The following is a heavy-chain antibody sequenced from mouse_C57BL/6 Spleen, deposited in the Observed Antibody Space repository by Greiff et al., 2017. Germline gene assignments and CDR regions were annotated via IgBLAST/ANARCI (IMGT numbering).Heavy chain of an antibody. CDR1: GYTFTNYW. D-gene: IGHD2-1*01. CDR2: IYPGGGYT. V-gene: IGHV1-63*01. CDR3: ARSGGNHYLDY. Sequence: VQLQQSGAELVRPGTSVKMSCKASGYTFTNYWIGWAKQRPGHGLEWIGDIYPGGGYTNYNEKFKGKATLTADKSSSTAYMQFSSLTSEDAAIYDCARSGGNHYLDYWGQGTTLTVSS. J-gene: IGHJ2*01.